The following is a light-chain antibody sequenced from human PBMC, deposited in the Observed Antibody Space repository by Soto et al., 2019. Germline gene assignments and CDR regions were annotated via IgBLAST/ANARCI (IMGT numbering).Light chain of an antibody. CDR2: DAS. CDR1: QSVGTY. Sequence: DIVLTQSPATLSLSPGERVTRSCRASQSVGTYLAWYQQKPGQAPRLLISDASNRATGVPARFSGSGSGTDFSLSISGLEPEDFAVYYCQQHKSWPPITFGQGTRLEIK. J-gene: IGKJ5*01. V-gene: IGKV3-11*01. CDR3: QQHKSWPPIT.